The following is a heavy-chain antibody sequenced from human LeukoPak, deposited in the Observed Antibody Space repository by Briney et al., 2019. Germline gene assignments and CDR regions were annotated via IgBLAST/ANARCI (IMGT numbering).Heavy chain of an antibody. J-gene: IGHJ6*02. CDR2: IYYSGST. Sequence: SETLSLTCTVSGGSISSYYWSWIRQPPGKGQEWIGYIYYSGSTNYNPSLKSRVTISVDTSKNQFSLKLSSVTAADTAVYYCARDSPIAVAGTGMDVWGQGTTVTVSS. CDR1: GGSISSYY. CDR3: ARDSPIAVAGTGMDV. D-gene: IGHD6-19*01. V-gene: IGHV4-59*01.